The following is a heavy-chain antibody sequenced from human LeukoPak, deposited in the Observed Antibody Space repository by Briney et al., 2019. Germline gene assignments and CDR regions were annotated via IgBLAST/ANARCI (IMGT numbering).Heavy chain of an antibody. CDR3: ARDQWLVR. Sequence: SVKVSCKASGGTFSSYAISWVRQAPGQGLEWMGGIIPIFDTANYAQKFQGRVTITTDESTSTAYMELNSLRSEDTAVYYCARDQWLVRWGQGTLVTVSS. CDR2: IIPIFDTA. CDR1: GGTFSSYA. J-gene: IGHJ4*02. V-gene: IGHV1-69*05. D-gene: IGHD6-19*01.